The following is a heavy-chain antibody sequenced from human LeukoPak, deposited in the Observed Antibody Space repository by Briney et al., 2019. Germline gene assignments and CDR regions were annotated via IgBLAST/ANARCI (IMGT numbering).Heavy chain of an antibody. CDR2: INPNSGGT. CDR3: ARDLTVTTFDY. V-gene: IGHV1-2*02. J-gene: IGHJ4*02. CDR1: GYTFSGYY. Sequence: ASVKVSCKASGYTFSGYYMHWVRQAPGQGLEWMGWINPNSGGTNYAHMFQGRVTMTRDTSISTAYMELSRMSSDAAAVYYCARDLTVTTFDYWGQGTLVTVSA. D-gene: IGHD4-17*01.